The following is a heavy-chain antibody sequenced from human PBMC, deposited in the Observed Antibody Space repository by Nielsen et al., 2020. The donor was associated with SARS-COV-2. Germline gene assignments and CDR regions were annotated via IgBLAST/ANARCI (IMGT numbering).Heavy chain of an antibody. Sequence: LKISCAASGFPFSNSAMSWVRQAPGEGLEWVSSINNNGGSTSYADSVKGRFAVSRDNSKNTLFLHMNSVKVEDTAVYYCARARATIFGLVMSYGMDVWGQGTTVAVSS. V-gene: IGHV3-23*01. D-gene: IGHD3/OR15-3a*01. CDR1: GFPFSNSA. CDR3: ARARATIFGLVMSYGMDV. CDR2: INNNGGST. J-gene: IGHJ6*02.